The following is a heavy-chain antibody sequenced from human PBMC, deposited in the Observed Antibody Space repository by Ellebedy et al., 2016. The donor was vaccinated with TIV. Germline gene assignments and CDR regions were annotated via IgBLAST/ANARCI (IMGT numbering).Heavy chain of an antibody. CDR2: ISSSSTYI. V-gene: IGHV3-21*01. Sequence: PGGSLRLSCAASGFTFGSYSLNWVRQAPGKGLEWVSSISSSSTYIYYADSVKGRFTISRDNAKDSLYLQMNSLRADDTAVYYCAKGEGDFDWLLYNWFDSWGQGTLVTVSS. CDR1: GFTFGSYS. CDR3: AKGEGDFDWLLYNWFDS. J-gene: IGHJ5*01. D-gene: IGHD3-9*01.